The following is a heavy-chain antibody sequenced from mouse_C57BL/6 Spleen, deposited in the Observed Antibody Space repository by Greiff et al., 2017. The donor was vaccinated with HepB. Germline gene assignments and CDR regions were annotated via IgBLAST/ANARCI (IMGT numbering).Heavy chain of an antibody. Sequence: EVKLVESGPELVKPGASVKIPCKASGYTFTDYNMDWVKQSHGKSLEWIGDINPNNGGTIYNQKFKGKATLTVDKSSSTAYMELRSLTSEDTAVYYCAREGNEEEAMDYWGQGTSVTVSS. D-gene: IGHD3-3*01. J-gene: IGHJ4*01. CDR2: INPNNGGT. CDR1: GYTFTDYN. V-gene: IGHV1-18*01. CDR3: AREGNEEEAMDY.